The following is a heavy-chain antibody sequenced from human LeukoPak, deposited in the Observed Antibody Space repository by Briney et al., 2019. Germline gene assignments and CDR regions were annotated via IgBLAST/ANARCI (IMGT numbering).Heavy chain of an antibody. J-gene: IGHJ5*02. D-gene: IGHD6-13*01. V-gene: IGHV1-18*01. CDR3: ARDTMYSSSWYGPGYWFDP. CDR1: GYTFTSYG. Sequence: ASVKVSCKASGYTFTSYGISWVRQAPGQGLEWMGWIIAYNGNTNYAQKLQGRVTMTTDTSTSTAYMELRSLRSDDTAVYYCARDTMYSSSWYGPGYWFDPWGQGTLVTVSS. CDR2: IIAYNGNT.